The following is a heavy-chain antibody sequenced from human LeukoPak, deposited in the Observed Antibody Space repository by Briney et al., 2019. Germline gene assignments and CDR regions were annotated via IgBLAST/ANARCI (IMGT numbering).Heavy chain of an antibody. CDR3: ARIDLHSSGWKATDY. J-gene: IGHJ4*02. V-gene: IGHV3-21*01. CDR1: GFTFSSYS. CDR2: ISSSSSYI. D-gene: IGHD6-19*01. Sequence: KTGGSLRLSCAASGFTFSSYSMNWVRQAPGKGLEWVSSISSSSSYIYYADSVKGRFTISRDNAKNSLYLQMNSLRAEDTAVYYCARIDLHSSGWKATDYWGQGTLVTVSS.